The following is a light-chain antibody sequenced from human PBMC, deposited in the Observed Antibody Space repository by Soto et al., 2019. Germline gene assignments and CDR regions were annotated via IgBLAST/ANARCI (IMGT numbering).Light chain of an antibody. J-gene: IGKJ4*01. CDR3: KQRSDWPST. V-gene: IGKV3-11*01. Sequence: EIVVPQSPATLSLSPGERATLSCRASQSVSSDLAWYQQKPGQAPRLLIYDASNRATGIPARFSGSGSGKAFTLPISSLEPDDFAVYYCKQRSDWPSTFGGGTNVQIK. CDR1: QSVSSD. CDR2: DAS.